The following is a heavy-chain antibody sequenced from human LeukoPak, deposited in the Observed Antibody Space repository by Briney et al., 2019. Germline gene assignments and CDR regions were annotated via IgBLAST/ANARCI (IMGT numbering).Heavy chain of an antibody. Sequence: SETLSLTCAVYGGSFSGYYWSWIRQPPGKGLEWIGEINHSGSTNYNPSLKSRVTISVDTSKNQFSLKLSSVTAADTAVYYCACEISRATPTAPLSPWGQGTLVTVSS. D-gene: IGHD4-17*01. V-gene: IGHV4-34*01. CDR2: INHSGST. CDR3: ACEISRATPTAPLSP. J-gene: IGHJ5*02. CDR1: GGSFSGYY.